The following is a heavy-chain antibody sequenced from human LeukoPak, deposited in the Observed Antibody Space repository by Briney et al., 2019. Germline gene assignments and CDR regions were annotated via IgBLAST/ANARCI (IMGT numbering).Heavy chain of an antibody. D-gene: IGHD5-24*01. CDR1: GGSFSGYY. CDR3: ARGREMAHVDY. Sequence: SETLSLTCAVYGGSFSGYYWSWIRQPPGKGLEWIGEINHSGSTNYNPSLKSRVTISVDTSKNQFSLELSSVTAADTAVYYCARGREMAHVDYWGQGTLVTVSS. CDR2: INHSGST. J-gene: IGHJ4*02. V-gene: IGHV4-34*01.